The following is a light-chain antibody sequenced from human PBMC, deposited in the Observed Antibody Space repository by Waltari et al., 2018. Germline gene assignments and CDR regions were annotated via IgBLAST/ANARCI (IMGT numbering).Light chain of an antibody. CDR1: QNRLYNSDNKNS. CDR2: WAS. J-gene: IGKJ5*01. CDR3: QQCYSTPIT. V-gene: IGKV4-1*01. Sequence: DIVMTQSPDSLAVSLGERVTINCRSSQNRLYNSDNKNSLAWFQKKPGQPPKLLIYWASTRESGVPDRFSGSGSGTEFTLTISSLQAADVAVYYCQQCYSTPITFGQGTRLEIK.